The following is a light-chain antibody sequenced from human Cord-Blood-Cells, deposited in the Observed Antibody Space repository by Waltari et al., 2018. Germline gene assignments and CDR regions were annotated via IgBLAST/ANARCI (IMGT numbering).Light chain of an antibody. V-gene: IGKV3-11*01. CDR3: QQRSNWPRT. J-gene: IGKJ1*01. CDR2: DAS. CDR1: QSVSSY. Sequence: EIVLTQSPATLSLSPGERATLSCRASQSVSSYLAWYQQKPGQAPRLLIYDASNRATGIPVRFSGSGYGTDFTLTISSLEPEDFAVYYCQQRSNWPRTFGQGTKVEIK.